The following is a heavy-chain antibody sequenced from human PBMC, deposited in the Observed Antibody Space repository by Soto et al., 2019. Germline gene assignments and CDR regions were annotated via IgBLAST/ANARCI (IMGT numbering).Heavy chain of an antibody. D-gene: IGHD3-10*01. CDR1: GDTFNFYS. CDR2: VNPILSLS. J-gene: IGHJ4*02. V-gene: IGHV1-69*02. CDR3: ATSYGSGYRAFDY. Sequence: QVQLVQSGAEVKRPGSSVKVSCKASGDTFNFYSINWVRQAPGLGLEWLGRVNPILSLSNYAQRFQGRVTMTADKPTNTAYMIPNSLNSEDTAIYCCATSYGSGYRAFDYWGQGALVTVSS.